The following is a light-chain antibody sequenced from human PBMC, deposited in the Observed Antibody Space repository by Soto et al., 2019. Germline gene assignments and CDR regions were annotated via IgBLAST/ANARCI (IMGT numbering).Light chain of an antibody. CDR3: QQYGSYAFT. Sequence: VVLTQSPGTLSLSPGERATLSCRASQSVTSSYLAWFQQKPGQPPRLLIYGASRRADGPPDRFSGSGSGTDFTLTISRVEPEDFAVYFCQQYGSYAFTFGQGTKLQIK. CDR1: QSVTSSY. V-gene: IGKV3-20*01. J-gene: IGKJ2*01. CDR2: GAS.